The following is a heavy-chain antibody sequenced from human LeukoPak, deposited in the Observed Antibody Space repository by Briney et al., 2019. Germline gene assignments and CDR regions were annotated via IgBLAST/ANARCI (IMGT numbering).Heavy chain of an antibody. Sequence: SETLSLTCTVSGGSISSYYWSWIRQPPGKGLEWIGYIYYSGSTNYNPSLKSRVTISVDTSKNQFSLKLSSVTAADTAVYYCARGYDFWGGRFDPWGQGTLVTVSS. CDR3: ARGYDFWGGRFDP. V-gene: IGHV4-59*01. D-gene: IGHD3-3*01. CDR1: GGSISSYY. CDR2: IYYSGST. J-gene: IGHJ5*02.